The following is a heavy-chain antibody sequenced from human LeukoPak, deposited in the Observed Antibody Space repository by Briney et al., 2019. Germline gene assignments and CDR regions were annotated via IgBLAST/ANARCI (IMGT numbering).Heavy chain of an antibody. Sequence: ASVKVSCKASGYTFTSYAMHWVRQAPGQRLEWMGWINAGNGDTKYSQKFQGRVTITRDTSASTAYMELSSLRSEDTAVYYCARDRITMVRGVITYLSYYYGMDVWGQGTTVTVSS. CDR3: ARDRITMVRGVITYLSYYYGMDV. CDR1: GYTFTSYA. D-gene: IGHD3-10*01. J-gene: IGHJ6*02. CDR2: INAGNGDT. V-gene: IGHV1-3*01.